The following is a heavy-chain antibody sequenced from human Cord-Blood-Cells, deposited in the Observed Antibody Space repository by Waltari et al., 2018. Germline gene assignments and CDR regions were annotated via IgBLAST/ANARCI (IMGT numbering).Heavy chain of an antibody. CDR2: INHSGST. V-gene: IGHV4-34*01. Sequence: QVQLHQSGAGLLKPSETLSLTCAVYGGSFRGSYWSWIRQPPGKGLEWIGEINHSGSTNYNPSLKSRVTISGDTAKNQFSLKLSSGTAADTAVYYCAREGSSSWSGFNYWGQGTLVTVSS. CDR1: GGSFRGSY. J-gene: IGHJ4*02. D-gene: IGHD6-13*01. CDR3: AREGSSSWSGFNY.